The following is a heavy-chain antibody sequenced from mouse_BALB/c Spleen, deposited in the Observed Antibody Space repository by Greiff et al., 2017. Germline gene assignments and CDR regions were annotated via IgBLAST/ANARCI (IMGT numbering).Heavy chain of an antibody. Sequence: EVQRVESGGGLVQPGGSRKLSCAASGFTFSSFGMHWVRQAPEKGLEWVAYISSGSSTIYYADTVKGRFTISRDNPKNTLFLQMTSLRSEDTAMYYCARGGTPDYWGQGTTLTVSS. CDR2: ISSGSSTI. J-gene: IGHJ2*01. V-gene: IGHV5-17*02. D-gene: IGHD4-1*01. CDR1: GFTFSSFG. CDR3: ARGGTPDY.